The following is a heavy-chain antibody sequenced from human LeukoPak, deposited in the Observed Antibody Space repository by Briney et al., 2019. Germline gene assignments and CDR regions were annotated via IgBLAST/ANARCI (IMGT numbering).Heavy chain of an antibody. CDR1: GGSFSGYY. D-gene: IGHD5-18*01. J-gene: IGHJ4*02. V-gene: IGHV4-34*01. CDR2: INHSGST. CDR3: ARGHGVVYGYFFPYFDY. Sequence: ETLSLTCAVYGGSFSGYYWSWLRQPPGKGLEWIGEINHSGSTNYNPSLTSRVTISVHTSKNQFSLKLSSVTAADTAVYYCARGHGVVYGYFFPYFDYWAREPWTPSPQ.